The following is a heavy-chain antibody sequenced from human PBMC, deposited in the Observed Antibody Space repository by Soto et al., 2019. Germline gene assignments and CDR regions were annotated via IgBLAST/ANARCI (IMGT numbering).Heavy chain of an antibody. D-gene: IGHD5-12*01. CDR3: ARRSDSGYDLAY. V-gene: IGHV1-69*02. Sequence: SVKVSCKASGGTFSSYTISWVRQAPGQGLEWMGRVIPILGIANYAQKFQGGVTITADKSTSTAYMELSSLRSEDTAVYYCARRSDSGYDLAYWGQGTLVTVSS. J-gene: IGHJ4*02. CDR2: VIPILGIA. CDR1: GGTFSSYT.